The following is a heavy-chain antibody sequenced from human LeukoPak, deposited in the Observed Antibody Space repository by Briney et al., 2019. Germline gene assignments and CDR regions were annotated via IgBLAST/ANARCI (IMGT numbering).Heavy chain of an antibody. CDR2: ISRGGGII. CDR1: GFTFSSYE. CDR3: ARTRLNWGHAFDI. Sequence: PGGSPRLSCAPSGFTFSSYEMNWVRQPPGKGLEWVSYISRGGGIIYYADSVKGRFTISRDNAKNSLYLQMNSLRAEDTAVYYCARTRLNWGHAFDIWGQGTMVTVSS. D-gene: IGHD7-27*01. V-gene: IGHV3-48*03. J-gene: IGHJ3*02.